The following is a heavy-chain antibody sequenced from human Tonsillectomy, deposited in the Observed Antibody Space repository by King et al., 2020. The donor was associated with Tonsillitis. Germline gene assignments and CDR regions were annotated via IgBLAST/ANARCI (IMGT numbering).Heavy chain of an antibody. V-gene: IGHV4-59*01. CDR3: ARDWDFYDSSEGHAFDI. D-gene: IGHD3-22*01. CDR2: IYYSGST. CDR1: GGSISSYY. Sequence: VQLQESGPGLVKPSETLSLTCTVSGGSISSYYWSWIRQPPGKGLEWIGYIYYSGSTNYNPSLKSRVTISVDTSKNQFSLKLCSVTAAYTAVYYCARDWDFYDSSEGHAFDIWGQGTMVTVSS. J-gene: IGHJ3*02.